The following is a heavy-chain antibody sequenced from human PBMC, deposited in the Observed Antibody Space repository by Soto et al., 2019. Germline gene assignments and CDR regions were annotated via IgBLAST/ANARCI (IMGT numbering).Heavy chain of an antibody. V-gene: IGHV3-7*03. Sequence: EVQLVESGGDLVQLGGSLRLSCAASGFTFNTYWMTWARQAPGKGLEWVATIKEDGSEKYYGDSVKGRFTISRDNAKNSVFLQMNSLSAEDTAVYYFVRARIDYWGQGILVTVSP. CDR1: GFTFNTYW. CDR2: IKEDGSEK. CDR3: VRARIDY. J-gene: IGHJ4*02.